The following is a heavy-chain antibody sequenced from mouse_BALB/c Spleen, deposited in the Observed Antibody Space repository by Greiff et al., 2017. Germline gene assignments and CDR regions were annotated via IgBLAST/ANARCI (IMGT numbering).Heavy chain of an antibody. CDR3: ARLDY. V-gene: IGHV5-17*02. J-gene: IGHJ4*01. Sequence: EVKLMESGGGLVQPGGSRKLSCAASGFTFSSFGMHWVRQAPEKGLEWVAYISSGSSTIYYADTVKGRFTISRDNPKNTLFLQMTSLRSEDTAMYYCARLDYWGQGTSVTVSS. CDR1: GFTFSSFG. CDR2: ISSGSSTI.